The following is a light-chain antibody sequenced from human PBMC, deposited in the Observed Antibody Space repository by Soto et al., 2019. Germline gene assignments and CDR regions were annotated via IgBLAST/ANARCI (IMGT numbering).Light chain of an antibody. Sequence: QSALTQPASVSGSPGQSITISCTGTSSDVGGYKYVSWFQQYPGKVPKLIIYEVNDRPSGVSNRFSASKSGNTASLTISGLQAEDEADYYCSSYTRQSTYVFGTGTKLTVL. CDR1: SSDVGGYKY. V-gene: IGLV2-14*03. CDR3: SSYTRQSTYV. CDR2: EVN. J-gene: IGLJ1*01.